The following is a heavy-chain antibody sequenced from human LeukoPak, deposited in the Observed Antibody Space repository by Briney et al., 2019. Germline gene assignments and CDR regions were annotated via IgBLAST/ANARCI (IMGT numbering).Heavy chain of an antibody. V-gene: IGHV4-59*01. CDR3: ASSYSSGWPEYFQH. D-gene: IGHD6-19*01. J-gene: IGHJ1*01. CDR1: GGSISSYY. CDR2: IYYSGST. Sequence: SETLSLTCTVSGGSISSYYWSWIRQPPGKGLEWIGYIYYSGSTNYNPSLKSRVTISVDTSKNQFSLKLSSVTAVDTAVYYCASSYSSGWPEYFQHWGQGTLVTVSS.